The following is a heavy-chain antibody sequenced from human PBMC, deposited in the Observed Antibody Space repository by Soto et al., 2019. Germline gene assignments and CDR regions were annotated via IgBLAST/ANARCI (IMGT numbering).Heavy chain of an antibody. CDR1: GGSISSSSYY. J-gene: IGHJ5*02. Sequence: SETLSLTCTVSGGSISSSSYYWGWIRQPPGKGLEWIGSIYYSGSTYYNPSLKSRVTISVDTSKNQFSLKLSSVTAADTAVYYCASSTYCSSTSCNIGGNWFDPWGQGTLVTVSS. CDR2: IYYSGST. V-gene: IGHV4-39*01. D-gene: IGHD2-2*02. CDR3: ASSTYCSSTSCNIGGNWFDP.